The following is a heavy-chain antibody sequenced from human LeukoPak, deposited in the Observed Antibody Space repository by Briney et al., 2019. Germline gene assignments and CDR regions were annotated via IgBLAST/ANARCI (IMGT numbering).Heavy chain of an antibody. J-gene: IGHJ4*02. Sequence: SVKVSCKASGFTFTSFTMQWVRQARGQRLEWIGWIVVGSGNTNYAQKFQERVTITRDMSTSTAYMELSSLRSEDTAVYYCAAFPLTGTTYFDYWGQGTLVTVSS. CDR2: IVVGSGNT. D-gene: IGHD1-7*01. CDR1: GFTFTSFT. CDR3: AAFPLTGTTYFDY. V-gene: IGHV1-58*02.